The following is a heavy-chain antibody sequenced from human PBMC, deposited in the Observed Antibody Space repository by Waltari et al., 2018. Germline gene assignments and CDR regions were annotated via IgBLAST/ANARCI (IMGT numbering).Heavy chain of an antibody. CDR1: GFTFSSYS. CDR3: ARDKSPFDY. J-gene: IGHJ4*02. V-gene: IGHV3-48*04. Sequence: EVQLVESGGGLVQPGGSLRLSCAASGFTFSSYSMNWVRQAPGKGLAWVSYISSSSRTIYYADSVKGRFTISRDNAKNSLYLQMNSLRAEDTAVYYCARDKSPFDYWGQGTLVTVSS. CDR2: ISSSSRTI.